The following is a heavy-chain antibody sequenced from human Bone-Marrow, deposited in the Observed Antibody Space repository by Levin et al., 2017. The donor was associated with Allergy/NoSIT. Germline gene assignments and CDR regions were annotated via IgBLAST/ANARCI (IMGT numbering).Heavy chain of an antibody. CDR2: LNYITDTI. D-gene: IGHD5-12*01. CDR3: TRVKASYYAMDV. Sequence: GGSLRLSCAASGFTFDAYAIHWVRQAPGKGLEWVSTLNYITDTIAYADAVKGRFTISRDNARNSLHLQMNSLRVEDTALYYCTRVKASYYAMDVWGQGTTVTVSS. CDR1: GFTFDAYA. V-gene: IGHV3-9*01. J-gene: IGHJ6*02.